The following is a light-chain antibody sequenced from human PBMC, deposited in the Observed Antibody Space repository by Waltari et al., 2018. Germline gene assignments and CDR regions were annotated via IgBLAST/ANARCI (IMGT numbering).Light chain of an antibody. V-gene: IGLV2-23*02. J-gene: IGLJ1*01. CDR3: CSYAGHSTYV. Sequence: QSALTQPASVSGSPGQSITISCPGTSSDAGNYNLVSWYQQPPGKAPKLMIYEVSQRPSGVSNRFSGSKSGNTASLTISGLQPEDETDYYCCSYAGHSTYVFGTGTKVTVL. CDR1: SSDAGNYNL. CDR2: EVS.